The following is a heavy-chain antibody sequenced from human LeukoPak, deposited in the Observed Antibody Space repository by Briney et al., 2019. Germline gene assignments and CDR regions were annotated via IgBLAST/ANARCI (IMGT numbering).Heavy chain of an antibody. Sequence: ASVKVSCKASGYTFTSYGISWVRQAPGQGLEWMGWISSYNGNTNYAQKLQGRVTMTTDTSTSTAYMELRSLRSDDTAVYYCAREGDYDILTGSRYYYYGMDVWGQGTTVTVSS. CDR3: AREGDYDILTGSRYYYYGMDV. J-gene: IGHJ6*02. V-gene: IGHV1-18*01. CDR1: GYTFTSYG. CDR2: ISSYNGNT. D-gene: IGHD3-9*01.